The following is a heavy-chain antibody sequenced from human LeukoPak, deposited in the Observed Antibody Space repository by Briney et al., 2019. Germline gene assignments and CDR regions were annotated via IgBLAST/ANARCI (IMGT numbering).Heavy chain of an antibody. CDR1: GFTFSSYA. Sequence: GGSLRLSCAASGFTFSSYAMSWVRQAPGKGLEWVSAISGSGGSTYYADSVKGRFTISRDNAKNSLYLQMNSLRAEDTALYYCAKDSHAHDYGGNVDYWGQGTLVTVSS. D-gene: IGHD4-23*01. J-gene: IGHJ4*02. CDR2: ISGSGGST. V-gene: IGHV3-23*01. CDR3: AKDSHAHDYGGNVDY.